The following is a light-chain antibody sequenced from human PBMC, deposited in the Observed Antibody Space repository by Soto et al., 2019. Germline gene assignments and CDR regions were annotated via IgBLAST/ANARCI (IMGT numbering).Light chain of an antibody. J-gene: IGLJ1*01. V-gene: IGLV3-27*01. CDR1: VLAKKY. CDR2: KDS. Sequence: SSELTQPSSVSVSPGQTARITCSGDVLAKKYARWFQQKPGQAPVLVIYKDSERPSGIPERFSGSSSGTTVTLTISGAQVEDEADYYCYSAADNNLGVFGTGTKVTVL. CDR3: YSAADNNLGV.